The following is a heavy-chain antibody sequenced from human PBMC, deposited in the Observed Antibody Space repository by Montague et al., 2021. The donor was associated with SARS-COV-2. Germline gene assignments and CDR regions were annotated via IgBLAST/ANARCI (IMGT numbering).Heavy chain of an antibody. CDR2: IYWDDDG. CDR3: ARTWAYGSGSYGVDP. J-gene: IGHJ5*02. V-gene: IGHV2-5*08. CDR1: GFSLSTDGMG. D-gene: IGHD3-10*01. Sequence: PALVKPTQTLTLTCIFSGFSLSTDGMGVGWIRQPPGRALEWLALIYWDDDGRYSPSLRSRFTITKDTSKNQVVLTMTNMDPVDTATYYRARTWAYGSGSYGVDPWGQGTLVTVSS.